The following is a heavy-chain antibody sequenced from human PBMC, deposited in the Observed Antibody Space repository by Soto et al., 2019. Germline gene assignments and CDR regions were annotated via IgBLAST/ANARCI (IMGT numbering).Heavy chain of an antibody. D-gene: IGHD6-19*01. V-gene: IGHV3-21*01. J-gene: IGHJ4*02. CDR1: GFTFSSYS. CDR2: ISSSSSYI. CDR3: AREGRLSSFDY. Sequence: LSLTCAASGFTFSSYSMNWVRQAPGKGLEWVSSISSSSSYIYYADSVKGRFTISRDNAKNSLYLQMNSLRAEDTAVYYCAREGRLSSFDYWGQGTLVTVSS.